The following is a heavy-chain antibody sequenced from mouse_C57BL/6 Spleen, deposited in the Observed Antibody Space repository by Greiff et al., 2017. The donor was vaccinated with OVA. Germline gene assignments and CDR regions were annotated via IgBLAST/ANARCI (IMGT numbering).Heavy chain of an antibody. D-gene: IGHD3-2*02. Sequence: VQLQQPGAELVMPGASVKLSCKASGYTFTSYWMHWVKQRPGQGLEWIGEIDPSDSYTNYNQKFKGKSTLTVDKSSSTAYMQLSSLTSEDSAVYYCARSGRTRFAYWGQGTLVTVSA. CDR2: IDPSDSYT. V-gene: IGHV1-69*01. CDR1: GYTFTSYW. CDR3: ARSGRTRFAY. J-gene: IGHJ3*01.